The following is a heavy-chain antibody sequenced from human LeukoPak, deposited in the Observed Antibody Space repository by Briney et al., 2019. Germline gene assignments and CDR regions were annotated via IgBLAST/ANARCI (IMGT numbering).Heavy chain of an antibody. D-gene: IGHD5-12*01. CDR2: ISSSSSYI. Sequence: AGGSLRLSCTASGFTFSSYSMNWVCQAPGKGLEWVSSISSSSSYIYYADSVKGRFTISRDNAKNSLYLQMNSLRAEDTAVYYCARVRSGFTIAGFDYWGQGTLVTVSS. CDR3: ARVRSGFTIAGFDY. V-gene: IGHV3-21*01. CDR1: GFTFSSYS. J-gene: IGHJ4*02.